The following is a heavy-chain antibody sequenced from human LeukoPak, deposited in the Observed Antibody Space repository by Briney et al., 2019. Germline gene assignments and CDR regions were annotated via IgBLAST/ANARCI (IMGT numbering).Heavy chain of an antibody. CDR1: GFTVRSFG. Sequence: GGSLRLSCAVSGFTVRSFGMSWVRQAPGKGLEWVSAISGSGGSTYYADSVKGRFTISRDNSKNTLYLQMNSLRAEDTAVYYCAKDQLYGSGSYYSYYFDYWGQGTLVTVSS. J-gene: IGHJ4*02. CDR3: AKDQLYGSGSYYSYYFDY. D-gene: IGHD3-10*01. V-gene: IGHV3-23*01. CDR2: ISGSGGST.